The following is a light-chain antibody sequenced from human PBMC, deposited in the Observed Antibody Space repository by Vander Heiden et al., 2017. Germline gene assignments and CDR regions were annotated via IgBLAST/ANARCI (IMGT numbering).Light chain of an antibody. Sequence: EVLFTQSPVTLFLSPGERATLSCWASQGVGTYLAWYQQKPGQAPRLLIHDASDRASGIPPRFSGSGSGTDVTLTISSLEPEDFATYYCQQRSNWPRLSFGGGTKVEIK. CDR1: QGVGTY. V-gene: IGKV3-11*01. CDR3: QQRSNWPRLS. CDR2: DAS. J-gene: IGKJ4*01.